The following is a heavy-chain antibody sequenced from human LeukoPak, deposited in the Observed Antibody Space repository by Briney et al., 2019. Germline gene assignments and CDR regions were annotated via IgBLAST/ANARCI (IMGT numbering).Heavy chain of an antibody. D-gene: IGHD4-11*01. CDR3: ARDQDYRNYVAEY. CDR1: GYTFTGYY. V-gene: IGHV1-2*02. Sequence: ASVKVSCKASGYTFTGYYMHWVRQAPGQGLEWMGCVDPNTGDTNYAQKFQGRVTMTRDTFISTAYLELSRLRSDDTAVYYCARDQDYRNYVAEYWGQGTLVTVSS. CDR2: VDPNTGDT. J-gene: IGHJ4*02.